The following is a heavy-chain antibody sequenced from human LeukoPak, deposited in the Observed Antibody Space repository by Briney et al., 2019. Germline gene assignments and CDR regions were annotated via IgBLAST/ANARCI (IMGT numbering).Heavy chain of an antibody. CDR1: GFTFSSYA. V-gene: IGHV3-23*01. Sequence: GGSLRLSCAASGFTFSSYAMSWVRQAPGKGLEWVSTVGGSGGSTYYADSVKGRFTISRENSENMLYLQMNSLRAEDTAVYYCVKAGGSYPPYDYWGQGTLVTVSS. CDR2: VGGSGGST. J-gene: IGHJ4*02. D-gene: IGHD3-16*01. CDR3: VKAGGSYPPYDY.